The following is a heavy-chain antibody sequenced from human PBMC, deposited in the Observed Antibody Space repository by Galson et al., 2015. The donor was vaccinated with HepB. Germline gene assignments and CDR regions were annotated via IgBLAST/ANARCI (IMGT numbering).Heavy chain of an antibody. J-gene: IGHJ4*02. CDR3: ARDHITGWSFDS. D-gene: IGHD6-19*01. Sequence: SLRLSCAASGFTFSIYWMYWVRQAPGKGLEWVAAIKSDGSEKYYGDSVRGRCTISRDNADNSVYLQINSLRNEDTAVYYCARDHITGWSFDSWGQGTLVTVSS. CDR2: IKSDGSEK. CDR1: GFTFSIYW. V-gene: IGHV3-7*03.